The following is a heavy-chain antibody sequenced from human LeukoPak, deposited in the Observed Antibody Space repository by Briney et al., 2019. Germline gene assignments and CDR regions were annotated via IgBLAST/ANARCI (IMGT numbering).Heavy chain of an antibody. V-gene: IGHV4-4*07. Sequence: SETLSLTCTVSGGSISSYYWSWIRQPAGKGLAWIGRIYSSGSSKFNPSLKSRVTISIDTSKNQFSLNLSSVTAADTAVYYCARDMTGSGWNDAFDIWGQGTMVTVSS. J-gene: IGHJ3*02. CDR3: ARDMTGSGWNDAFDI. D-gene: IGHD6-19*01. CDR1: GGSISSYY. CDR2: IYSSGSS.